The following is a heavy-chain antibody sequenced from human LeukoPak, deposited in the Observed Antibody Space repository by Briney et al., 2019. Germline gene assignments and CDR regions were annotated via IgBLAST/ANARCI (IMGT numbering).Heavy chain of an antibody. CDR3: ASLLGYQLHPHNWFDP. D-gene: IGHD2-2*01. V-gene: IGHV4-34*01. Sequence: ASETLSLTCAVYGGSFSGYYWSWIRQPPGKGLEWIGEINHSGSTNYNPSLKSRVTISVDTSKNQFSLKLSSVTAADTAVCYCASLLGYQLHPHNWFDPWGQGTLVTVSS. CDR2: INHSGST. CDR1: GGSFSGYY. J-gene: IGHJ5*02.